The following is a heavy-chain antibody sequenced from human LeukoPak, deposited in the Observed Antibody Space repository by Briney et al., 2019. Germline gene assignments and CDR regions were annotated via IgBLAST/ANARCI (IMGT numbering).Heavy chain of an antibody. CDR2: VYYSGST. V-gene: IGHV4-59*11. CDR1: GGSISSHY. J-gene: IGHJ4*02. CDR3: ARVVGSHWGGYYFDY. Sequence: PSETLSLTCTVSGGSISSHYWSWIRQPPGKGLEWIGYVYYSGSTKYDPSLKSPVTMSVDTSKSQFSLKLHSVTAADTAVFYCARVVGSHWGGYYFDYWGQGTLVTVSS. D-gene: IGHD7-27*01.